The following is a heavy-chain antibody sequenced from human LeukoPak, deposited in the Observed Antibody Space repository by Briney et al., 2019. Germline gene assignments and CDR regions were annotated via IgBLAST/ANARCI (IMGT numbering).Heavy chain of an antibody. J-gene: IGHJ3*02. D-gene: IGHD3-22*01. CDR3: ARDGGSSGYHDALDI. CDR2: IWYDGRNK. Sequence: GGSLRLSCAASGFTFSSYGMHWVRQAPGRGLEGMALIWYDGRNKYYEDSVKGRFTISRDNSKHTLSFQLNSLRDEDTAVYYCARDGGSSGYHDALDIWGQGTMVTVSA. CDR1: GFTFSSYG. V-gene: IGHV3-33*01.